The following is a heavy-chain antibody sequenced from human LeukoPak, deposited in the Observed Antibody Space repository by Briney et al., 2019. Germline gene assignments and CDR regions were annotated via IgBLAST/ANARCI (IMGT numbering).Heavy chain of an antibody. Sequence: GGSLRLSCTASGFTFSSYSMNWVRQAPGKGLEGVSSISTSSSYIYYADSVKGRFTISRDNARNSLYLQMNTLRAEDTAVYYCARNYSGANWFDPWGQGTLVTVSS. D-gene: IGHD3-10*01. V-gene: IGHV3-21*01. CDR3: ARNYSGANWFDP. CDR2: ISTSSSYI. CDR1: GFTFSSYS. J-gene: IGHJ5*02.